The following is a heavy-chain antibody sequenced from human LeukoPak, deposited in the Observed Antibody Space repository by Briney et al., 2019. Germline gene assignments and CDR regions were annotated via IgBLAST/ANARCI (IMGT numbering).Heavy chain of an antibody. CDR3: AKGGESSGYYGGPDY. J-gene: IGHJ4*02. D-gene: IGHD3-22*01. Sequence: GGSLRLSCAASGFTLSSYVMSWVRQAPGKGLEIVSAISGSGDRTYYADSVKGRFTISRDNSKNTLYLQMNSLRPADTAVYYCAKGGESSGYYGGPDYWGQGTLVTVSS. CDR2: ISGSGDRT. CDR1: GFTLSSYV. V-gene: IGHV3-23*01.